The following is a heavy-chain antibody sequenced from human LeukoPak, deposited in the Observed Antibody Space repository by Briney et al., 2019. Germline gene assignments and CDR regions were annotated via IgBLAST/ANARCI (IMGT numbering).Heavy chain of an antibody. Sequence: TSETLSLTCTVSGGSISSYYWSWIRQPAGKGLEWIGRIYTSGSTNYNPSLKSRVTMSVDTSKNQFSLKLSSVTAADTAVYYCARDPDFWSGYYNFDYWGQGTLVTVSS. CDR3: ARDPDFWSGYYNFDY. J-gene: IGHJ4*02. D-gene: IGHD3-3*01. V-gene: IGHV4-4*07. CDR1: GGSISSYY. CDR2: IYTSGST.